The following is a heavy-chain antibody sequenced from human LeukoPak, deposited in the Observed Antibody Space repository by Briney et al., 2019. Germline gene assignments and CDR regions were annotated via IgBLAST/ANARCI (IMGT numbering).Heavy chain of an antibody. J-gene: IGHJ5*02. CDR3: ARGARGYSGYDPKNWFDP. V-gene: IGHV1-69*02. Sequence: ASVKVSCTASGGTFSSYTISWVRQAPGQGLEWMGRIIPILGIANYAQKFQGRVTITADKSTSTAYMELSSLRSEDTAVYYCARGARGYSGYDPKNWFDPWGQGTLVTVSS. D-gene: IGHD5-12*01. CDR1: GGTFSSYT. CDR2: IIPILGIA.